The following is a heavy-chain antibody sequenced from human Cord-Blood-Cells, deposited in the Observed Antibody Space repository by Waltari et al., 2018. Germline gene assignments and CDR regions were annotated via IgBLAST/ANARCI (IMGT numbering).Heavy chain of an antibody. J-gene: IGHJ2*01. Sequence: QLQLQESGPGLVKPSETLSLTCTVSGGSISSSSYYWGWIRQPPGKGLEWIGSIYYSGTTDYNPSLKSRVTISVDTSKNQFSLKLSSVTAADTAVYYCASITSAAGLWYFDLWGRGTLVTVSS. D-gene: IGHD6-13*01. CDR1: GGSISSSSYY. V-gene: IGHV4-39*01. CDR3: ASITSAAGLWYFDL. CDR2: IYYSGTT.